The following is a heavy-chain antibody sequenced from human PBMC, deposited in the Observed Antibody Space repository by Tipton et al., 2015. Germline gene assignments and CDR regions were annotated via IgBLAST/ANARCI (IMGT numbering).Heavy chain of an antibody. Sequence: SLRLSCAASGFSFSDYDMNWVRQAPGKGLEWVSLFSRTGAYIYYADSVKGRFTISRDNAKSSLYLQMNSLRAEDSAIYYGARGRFGDWPYFDSWGQGTLVTVSS. D-gene: IGHD3-10*01. V-gene: IGHV3-21*01. CDR2: FSRTGAYI. CDR3: ARGRFGDWPYFDS. CDR1: GFSFSDYD. J-gene: IGHJ4*02.